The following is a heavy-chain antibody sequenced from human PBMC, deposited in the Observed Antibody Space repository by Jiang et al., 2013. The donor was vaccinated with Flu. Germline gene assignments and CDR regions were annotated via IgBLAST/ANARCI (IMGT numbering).Heavy chain of an antibody. CDR3: ARVLVDTAMVRYWYFDL. J-gene: IGHJ2*01. V-gene: IGHV5-51*01. Sequence: GLEWMGIIYPGDSDTRYSPSFQGQVTISADKSISTAYLQWSSLKASDTAMYYCARVLVDTAMVRYWYFDLWGRGTLVTVSS. D-gene: IGHD5-18*01. CDR2: IYPGDSDT.